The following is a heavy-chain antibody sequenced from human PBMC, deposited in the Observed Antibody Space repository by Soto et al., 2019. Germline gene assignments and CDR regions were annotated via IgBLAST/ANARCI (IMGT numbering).Heavy chain of an antibody. CDR2: ISGSGGST. J-gene: IGHJ3*02. D-gene: IGHD3-10*01. V-gene: IGHV3-23*01. CDR1: GFTFSSYA. Sequence: EVQLLESGGGLVQPGGSLRLSCAASGFTFSSYAMSWVRQAPGKGLEWVSAISGSGGSTYYADSVKGRFTISRDNSKNTLYLQMNSLRAEDTAVDYCAKDYYGSGRRTDAFDIWGQGTMVTVSS. CDR3: AKDYYGSGRRTDAFDI.